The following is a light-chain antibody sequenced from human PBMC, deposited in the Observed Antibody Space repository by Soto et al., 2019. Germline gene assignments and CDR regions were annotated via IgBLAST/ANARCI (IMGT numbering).Light chain of an antibody. J-gene: IGLJ1*01. CDR2: DVT. CDR3: SSYTTSNTRQIV. V-gene: IGLV2-14*03. CDR1: SSAVGGYNY. Sequence: QSALTQPASVSGSPGQSITISCTGTSSAVGGYNYVSWYQHHPGKAPKLIIYDVTNRPSGVSNPFSGSKSVNTASLTISGLQPEDEAEYYCSSYTTSNTRQIVFGTGTKLTVL.